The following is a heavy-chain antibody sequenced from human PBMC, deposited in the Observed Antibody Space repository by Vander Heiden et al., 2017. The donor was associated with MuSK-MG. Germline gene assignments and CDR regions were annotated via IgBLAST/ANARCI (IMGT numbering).Heavy chain of an antibody. CDR1: GYTFTGYY. J-gene: IGHJ3*02. CDR2: INPNSGGT. D-gene: IGHD4-17*01. CDR3: ARPTSSEVTVSKVGGHAFDI. Sequence: QVQLVQSGAEVKKPGASVKVSCKASGYTFTGYYMHWVRQAPGQGLEWMGWINPNSGGTNYAQKFQGWVTMTRDTSISTAYMELSRLRSDDTAVYYCARPTSSEVTVSKVGGHAFDIWGQGTMVTVSS. V-gene: IGHV1-2*04.